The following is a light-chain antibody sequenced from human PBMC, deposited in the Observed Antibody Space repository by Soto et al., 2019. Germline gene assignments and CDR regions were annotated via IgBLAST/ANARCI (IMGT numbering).Light chain of an antibody. J-gene: IGLJ2*01. CDR2: DVS. CDR1: SSDVGGYNY. V-gene: IGLV2-14*03. CDR3: SSYTSRSTLV. Sequence: QSALTQPASVSGSPGQSITISCTGTSSDVGGYNYVSWYQHYPGKAPKLMIYDVSNRPSGVSNRFSGSKSGNTASLTISGLQAEDEADYYCSSYTSRSTLVFGGGTKRTVL.